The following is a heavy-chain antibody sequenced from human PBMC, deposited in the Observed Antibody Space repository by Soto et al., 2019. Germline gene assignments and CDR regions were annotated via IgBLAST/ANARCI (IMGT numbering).Heavy chain of an antibody. CDR1: GYPFTTYG. Sequence: QLQLVQSGPEVKKPGASVKVSCKASGYPFTTYGVTWVRQAPGQGLEWMGWINAYNGNTNYAQKLQGRVTMTTDTPTSTAYMELRSLRSDDTALYSCARIVDAPYSYYGMDVWRQRTTVTVSS. D-gene: IGHD3-16*02. J-gene: IGHJ6*02. CDR3: ARIVDAPYSYYGMDV. V-gene: IGHV1-18*01. CDR2: INAYNGNT.